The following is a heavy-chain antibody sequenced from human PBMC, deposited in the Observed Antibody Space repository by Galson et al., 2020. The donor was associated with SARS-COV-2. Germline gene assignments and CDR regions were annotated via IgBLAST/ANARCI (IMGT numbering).Heavy chain of an antibody. CDR1: GFTFSRYA. CDR2: ISGGGGST. J-gene: IGHJ4*02. CDR3: AKDRGNDYGDQLDF. V-gene: IGHV3-23*01. D-gene: IGHD4-17*01. Sequence: GSLRPPCAASGFTFSRYAMAWVRQAPGKGLEWASGISGGGGSTYYADSVKGRFTISRDISQNTVYLQMSSLRAEDTAVYYCAKDRGNDYGDQLDFWGQGTQVTASS.